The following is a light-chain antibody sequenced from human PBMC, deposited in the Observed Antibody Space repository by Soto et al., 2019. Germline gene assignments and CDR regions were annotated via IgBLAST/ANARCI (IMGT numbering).Light chain of an antibody. V-gene: IGKV1-33*01. CDR3: QQYDNIPFT. Sequence: DIPMTQSPSSLSASVGDRVTITCQASQDISKFLNWYQQKPGKAPKLLIYDGSYLETGVPSRFSGSGSGTDFTLTISSLQPEDFATYFCQQYDNIPFTFGPGTTVDFK. CDR1: QDISKF. CDR2: DGS. J-gene: IGKJ3*01.